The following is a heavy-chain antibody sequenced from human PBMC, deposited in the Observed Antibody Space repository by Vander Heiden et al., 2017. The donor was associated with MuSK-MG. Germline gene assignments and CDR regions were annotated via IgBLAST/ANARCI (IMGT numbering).Heavy chain of an antibody. J-gene: IGHJ4*02. D-gene: IGHD2-15*01. CDR1: GFTFSSYG. CDR2: LSGSGSNT. V-gene: IGHV3-23*01. CDR3: AKAQGYCSGGTCYGGFDS. Sequence: EVQLLESGGGLVQPGGSLRLSCASSGFTFSSYGRSWVRQAPGKGLEWVSTLSGSGSNTYDADSVKGRFTISRDKSRNTLHLQMNSLRAEDTAIYYCAKAQGYCSGGTCYGGFDSWGQGTLVTVSS.